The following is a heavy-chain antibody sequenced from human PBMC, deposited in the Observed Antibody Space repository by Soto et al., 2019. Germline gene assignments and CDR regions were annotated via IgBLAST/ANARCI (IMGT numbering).Heavy chain of an antibody. CDR2: ARGSGGST. CDR1: GFTFSSCA. V-gene: IGHV3-23*01. J-gene: IGHJ4*02. Sequence: EVQLLESGGGLVRPGGSLRLSCAASGFTFSSCAKSWVRHAPGKGLEWCSGARGSGGSTEYADAVKGRFTVYRDNAKKTQYLQMHSLRAEDTDVYYCAKDVNLSFTMIRGDCYYWGQGTVVNVSS. D-gene: IGHD3-10*01. CDR3: AKDVNLSFTMIRGDCYY.